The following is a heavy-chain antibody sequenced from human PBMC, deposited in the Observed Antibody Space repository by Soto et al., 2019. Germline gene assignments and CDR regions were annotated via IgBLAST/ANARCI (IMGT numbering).Heavy chain of an antibody. CDR2: INPSGGST. J-gene: IGHJ3*02. CDR1: GYTFTSYY. CDR3: ANGYCRGGSCSEPPDAFAI. D-gene: IGHD2-15*01. V-gene: IGHV1-46*03. Sequence: ASVKVSCKASGYTFTSYYMHWVRQAPGQGLEWMGIINPSGGSTSYAQKFQGRVTMTRDTSTSTVYMELSSLRSEDTTVYYCANGYCRGGSCSEPPDAFAIWGQGTMVTVSS.